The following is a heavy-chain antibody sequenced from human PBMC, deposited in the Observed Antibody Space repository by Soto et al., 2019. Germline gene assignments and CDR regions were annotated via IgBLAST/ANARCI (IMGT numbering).Heavy chain of an antibody. CDR2: IYYSGST. CDR1: GGSISSGGYY. D-gene: IGHD3-3*02. CDR3: ARGALALSLDY. V-gene: IGHV4-31*03. J-gene: IGHJ4*02. Sequence: SETLSLTCTVSGGSISSGGYYWSWIRQHPGKGLEWIGYIYYSGSTYYNPSLKSRVTISVDTSKNQFSLKLSSVTAADTAVYYCARGALALSLDYWGQGTLVTVSS.